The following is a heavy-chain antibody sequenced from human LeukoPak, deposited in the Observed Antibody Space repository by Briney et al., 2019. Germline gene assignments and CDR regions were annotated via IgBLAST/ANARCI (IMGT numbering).Heavy chain of an antibody. D-gene: IGHD3-3*01. J-gene: IGHJ6*02. Sequence: GGSLRLSCAASGFTFSSYAMSWVRQAPGKGLEWVSAISGSGGSTYYADSVKGRFTISRDNSKNTLYLQMNSLRAEDTAVYYCAKGVVSRHYYYGMDVWGQGTTVTVSS. V-gene: IGHV3-23*01. CDR2: ISGSGGST. CDR1: GFTFSSYA. CDR3: AKGVVSRHYYYGMDV.